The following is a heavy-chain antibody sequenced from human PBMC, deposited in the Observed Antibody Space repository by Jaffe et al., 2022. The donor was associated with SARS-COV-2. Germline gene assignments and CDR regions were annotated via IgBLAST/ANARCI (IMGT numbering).Heavy chain of an antibody. Sequence: EVQLVQSGADLKKPGESLKISCKGSGYSFASYWIAWVRQMPGKGLEWMGIIYPGDSETRYRPSFEGQVTISADKSITTAYLQWSSLRASDTAIYYCARRAAEYYGSDSYFNYHYFHMDVWGKGTTVTVSS. CDR1: GYSFASYW. CDR3: ARRAAEYYGSDSYFNYHYFHMDV. CDR2: IYPGDSET. J-gene: IGHJ6*03. V-gene: IGHV5-51*01. D-gene: IGHD3-10*01.